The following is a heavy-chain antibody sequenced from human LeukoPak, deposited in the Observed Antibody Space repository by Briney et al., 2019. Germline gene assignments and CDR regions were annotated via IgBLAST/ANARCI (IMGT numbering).Heavy chain of an antibody. CDR3: ARGAHYYGSGSYLY. CDR2: INHSGST. D-gene: IGHD3-10*01. V-gene: IGHV4-34*01. Sequence: SETLSLTCAVYGGSFSGYYWSWIRQPPGKGLEWIGEINHSGSTNYNPSLKSRVTISVDTSKNQFSLKLSSVTAADTAVYYCARGAHYYGSGSYLYWGQGTLVTVSS. CDR1: GGSFSGYY. J-gene: IGHJ4*02.